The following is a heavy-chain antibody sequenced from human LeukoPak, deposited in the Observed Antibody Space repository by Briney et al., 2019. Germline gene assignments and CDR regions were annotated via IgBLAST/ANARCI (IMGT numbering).Heavy chain of an antibody. CDR3: ARDLGCSSTSCYGGSHYYYYMDV. CDR1: GYTFTSYG. Sequence: GASVKVSRKASGYTFTSYGISWVRQAPGQGLEWMGWISAYNGNTNYAQKLQGRVTMTTDTSTSTAYMELRSLRSDDTAVYYCARDLGCSSTSCYGGSHYYYYMDVWGKGTTVTVSS. D-gene: IGHD2-2*01. J-gene: IGHJ6*03. CDR2: ISAYNGNT. V-gene: IGHV1-18*01.